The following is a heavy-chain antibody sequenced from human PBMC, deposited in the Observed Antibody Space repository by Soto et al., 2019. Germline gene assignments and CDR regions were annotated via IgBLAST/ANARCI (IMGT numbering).Heavy chain of an antibody. CDR1: GGSISSADYY. Sequence: SETLSLTCTVSGGSISSADYYWSGIRQPPGKGLEWIGYIYYSGSTYYNPSLKSRVTISVDTSKNQFSLKLSSVTAADTAVYYCASSYDSSLRGYYFDYWGQGTLVTVSS. CDR3: ASSYDSSLRGYYFDY. CDR2: IYYSGST. J-gene: IGHJ4*02. V-gene: IGHV4-30-4*01. D-gene: IGHD3-22*01.